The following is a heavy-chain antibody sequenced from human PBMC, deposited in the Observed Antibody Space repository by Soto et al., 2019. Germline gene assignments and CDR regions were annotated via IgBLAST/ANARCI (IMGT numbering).Heavy chain of an antibody. CDR3: AKGDSGWYPDY. Sequence: EVQLLESGGGLVQPGGSLRLSCAASGFTFSSYAMSWVRQAPGKGLEWVSAISGSGGSTYYEDSVKGRFTISRDNSKNTLHLQMNSLRAGDTAVYYWAKGDSGWYPDYWGQGTLVTVSS. J-gene: IGHJ4*02. V-gene: IGHV3-23*01. CDR1: GFTFSSYA. D-gene: IGHD6-19*01. CDR2: ISGSGGST.